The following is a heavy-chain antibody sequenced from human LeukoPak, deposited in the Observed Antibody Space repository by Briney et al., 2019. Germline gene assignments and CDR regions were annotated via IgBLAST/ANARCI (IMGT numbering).Heavy chain of an antibody. Sequence: SETLSLTCTVSGYSISTGYYWGWIRQPPGKGLEWIGTIYHSGSTYYNPSLKSRVTMSVDTSKNQFSLKLSSVTAADTAVYYCARDPDYGDDTGSWGQGTLVTVSS. CDR2: IYHSGST. D-gene: IGHD4-17*01. V-gene: IGHV4-38-2*02. J-gene: IGHJ4*02. CDR1: GYSISTGYY. CDR3: ARDPDYGDDTGS.